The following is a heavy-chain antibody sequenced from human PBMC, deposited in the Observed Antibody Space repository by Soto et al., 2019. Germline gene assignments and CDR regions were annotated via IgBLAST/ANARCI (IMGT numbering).Heavy chain of an antibody. Sequence: EVHLLQSGGDLVQPGGSLRLACAASGFAFSGYAMSWVRQAPGKGLEWVSGISNSGGSTFYADSVKGRFTISRDNSENTLYLQMNSLKVEDTAVYFCAKDQAGGWISHGYDHWGQGSRVAVSA. CDR3: AKDQAGGWISHGYDH. CDR1: GFAFSGYA. D-gene: IGHD5-12*01. CDR2: ISNSGGST. J-gene: IGHJ5*02. V-gene: IGHV3-23*01.